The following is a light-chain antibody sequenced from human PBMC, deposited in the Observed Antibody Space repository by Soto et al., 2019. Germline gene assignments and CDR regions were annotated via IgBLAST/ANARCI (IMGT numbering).Light chain of an antibody. Sequence: DIQMTQSASSLSASVGDRVTIPCRASQSVSSYVNWYQHKPGKAPKLLIFTTSSLDSGVPSRFSGSGSGTDFTLTISSRHPEDFATYYCQQTSIIPWTFGQGTTVEF. CDR3: QQTSIIPWT. V-gene: IGKV1-39*01. J-gene: IGKJ1*01. CDR1: QSVSSY. CDR2: TTS.